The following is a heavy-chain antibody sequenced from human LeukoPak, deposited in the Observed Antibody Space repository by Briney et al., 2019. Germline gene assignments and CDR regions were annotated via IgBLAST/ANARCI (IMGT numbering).Heavy chain of an antibody. CDR1: GGTFSSYA. D-gene: IGHD6-19*01. J-gene: IGHJ4*02. V-gene: IGHV1-69*05. CDR2: IIPIFGTA. Sequence: GASVKVSCKASGGTFSSYAISWVRQAPGQGLEWMGGIIPIFGTANYAQKFQGRVTITTDESTSTAYMELSSLRSEDTAVYYCARDDSSGFLWVAGKPAGFDYWGQGTLVTVSS. CDR3: ARDDSSGFLWVAGKPAGFDY.